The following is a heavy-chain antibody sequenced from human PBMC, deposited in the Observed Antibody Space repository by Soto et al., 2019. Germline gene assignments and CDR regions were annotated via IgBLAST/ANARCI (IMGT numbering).Heavy chain of an antibody. J-gene: IGHJ6*03. CDR2: TYYRSRWYK. D-gene: IGHD1-7*01. CDR3: AGTTSHQWYYMDV. CDR1: GDSVSSNSAA. V-gene: IGHV6-1*01. Sequence: QVQLQESGPGLVKPSQTLSLTCAISGDSVSSNSAAWNWIRLSPSRGLEWLARTYYRSRWYKDYAVFVRSRITVNPDTSTNQFSLQLTSVTPEDTAVYYCAGTTSHQWYYMDVWGKGTTVTVSS.